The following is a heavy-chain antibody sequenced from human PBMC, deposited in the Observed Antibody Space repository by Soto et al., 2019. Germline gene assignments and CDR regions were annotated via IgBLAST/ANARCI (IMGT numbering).Heavy chain of an antibody. CDR3: AKDGGGYNYGYVMLDKYYYGMDV. D-gene: IGHD5-18*01. CDR2: ISYDGTNK. CDR1: GFTFSTYA. V-gene: IGHV3-30-3*01. Sequence: QVQLVESGGGVVQPGRSLRLSCAASGFTFSTYAMHWVRQAPGKGLEWVAVISYDGTNKYYADSVRGRFTIPRDNSKNTLFLQMNSLRAEVTAVYYCAKDGGGYNYGYVMLDKYYYGMDVWGQGTTVTVSS. J-gene: IGHJ6*02.